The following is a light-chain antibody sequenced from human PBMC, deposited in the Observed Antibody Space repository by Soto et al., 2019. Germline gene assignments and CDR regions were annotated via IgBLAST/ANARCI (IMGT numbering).Light chain of an antibody. Sequence: DIQMTQSPSSLSASVGDRVTITCQTSQDISNYLNWYQQKPGKAPKLLIYDASNLETGVPSRVSGSGSWTEFTFTISSLQPDDFATYYCQQYDILPLVGQGTKVEIK. CDR3: QQYDILPL. CDR1: QDISNY. V-gene: IGKV1-33*01. CDR2: DAS. J-gene: IGKJ2*01.